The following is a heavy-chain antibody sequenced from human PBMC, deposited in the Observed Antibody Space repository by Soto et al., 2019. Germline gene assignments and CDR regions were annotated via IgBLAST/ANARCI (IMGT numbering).Heavy chain of an antibody. J-gene: IGHJ6*02. CDR2: IIPIFGTA. Sequence: QVQLVQSGAEVKKPGSSVKVSCKASGGTFSSYAISWVRQAPGQGLEWMGGIIPIFGTANYAQKFEGRVMITADESTSTAYMELSSLRSEDTAVYYCATRYHTVRGVSFHYYYAIYVWGQGTTVTVSS. CDR1: GGTFSSYA. V-gene: IGHV1-69*12. CDR3: ATRYHTVRGVSFHYYYAIYV. D-gene: IGHD3-10*01.